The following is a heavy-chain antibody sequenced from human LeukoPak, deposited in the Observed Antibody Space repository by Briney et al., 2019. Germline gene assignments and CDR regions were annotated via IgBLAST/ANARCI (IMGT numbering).Heavy chain of an antibody. Sequence: PGGSLRLSCAASGFTVSSNYMSWVRQAPGKGLEWVSVIYSGGTTYYADSVKGRFTIARDNSKNTLYLQINSLSAEDTAVYYCARMLISSGYYVDYWGQGTLVTVSS. V-gene: IGHV3-53*01. J-gene: IGHJ4*02. CDR2: IYSGGTT. D-gene: IGHD3-22*01. CDR1: GFTVSSNY. CDR3: ARMLISSGYYVDY.